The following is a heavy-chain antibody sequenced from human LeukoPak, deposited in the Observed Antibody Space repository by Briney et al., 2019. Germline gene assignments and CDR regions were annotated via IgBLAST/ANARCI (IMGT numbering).Heavy chain of an antibody. V-gene: IGHV4-34*01. CDR1: GGSLNGYY. CDR2: INHSGST. J-gene: IGHJ4*02. D-gene: IGHD3-10*01. Sequence: TSETLSLTCAVSGGSLNGYYWSWIRQAPGKGLEWIGEINHSGSTNYNPSLKSRVTMSVDTSKNQFSLKLTSVSAADTAVYYCVKEELLYFGASKIRGFDSWGQGTLVTVFS. CDR3: VKEELLYFGASKIRGFDS.